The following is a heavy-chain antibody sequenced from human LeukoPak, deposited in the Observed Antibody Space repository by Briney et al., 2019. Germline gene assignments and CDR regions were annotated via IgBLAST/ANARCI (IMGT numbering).Heavy chain of an antibody. CDR2: IKEDGSEK. J-gene: IGHJ6*02. CDR3: ARAGYSSGWYRGKYYYYGMDV. CDR1: GFTFSSYW. D-gene: IGHD6-19*01. Sequence: GGSLRLSCAATGFTFSSYWMTWVRQAPGKGLEWVSNIKEDGSEKYYVDSVKGRITISRDNAKNSLYLQMNSLRAEDTAVYYCARAGYSSGWYRGKYYYYGMDVWGQGTTVTVSS. V-gene: IGHV3-7*03.